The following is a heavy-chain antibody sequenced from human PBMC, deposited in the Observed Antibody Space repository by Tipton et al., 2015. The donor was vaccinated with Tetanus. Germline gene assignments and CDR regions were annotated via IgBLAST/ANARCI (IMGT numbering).Heavy chain of an antibody. CDR2: VFSTGNT. CDR1: GASISSSVYY. Sequence: TLPLTCSVSGASISSSVYYWGWIRQPPGKGLEWIGSVFSTGNTYYNPSLKSRVTVSVDTSKNQFSLRLSSVTAADTAVYYCVTSLAVSRPIDYWGQGALVPVAS. V-gene: IGHV4-39*01. CDR3: VTSLAVSRPIDY. J-gene: IGHJ4*02. D-gene: IGHD6-19*01.